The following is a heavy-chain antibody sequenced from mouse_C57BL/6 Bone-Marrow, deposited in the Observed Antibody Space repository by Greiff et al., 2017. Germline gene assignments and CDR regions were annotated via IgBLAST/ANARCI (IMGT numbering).Heavy chain of an antibody. CDR1: GYTFTEYT. Sequence: QVQLQQSGAELVKPGASVKLSCKASGYTFTEYTIHWVKQRSGQGLEWIGWLYPGSGSIKYNEKFKDKATLTADTSSSTVCMELSRLTSEDSAVFFCARREDSILAYWGQGTLVTVSA. J-gene: IGHJ3*01. CDR2: LYPGSGSI. D-gene: IGHD2-3*01. V-gene: IGHV1-62-2*01. CDR3: ARREDSILAY.